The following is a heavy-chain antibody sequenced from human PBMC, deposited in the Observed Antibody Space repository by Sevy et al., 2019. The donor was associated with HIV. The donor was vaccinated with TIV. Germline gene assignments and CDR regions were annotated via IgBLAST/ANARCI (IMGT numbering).Heavy chain of an antibody. J-gene: IGHJ3*02. D-gene: IGHD1-7*01. CDR2: IKQDGSEK. Sequence: GGSLRLSCAASGCTFSSYWMSWVRQAPGKGLEWVANIKQDGSEKYYVDSVKGRFTISRDNAKNSLYLQMNSLRAEDTAVYYCARDRITGTPTGDAFDIWGQGTMVTVSS. V-gene: IGHV3-7*01. CDR3: ARDRITGTPTGDAFDI. CDR1: GCTFSSYW.